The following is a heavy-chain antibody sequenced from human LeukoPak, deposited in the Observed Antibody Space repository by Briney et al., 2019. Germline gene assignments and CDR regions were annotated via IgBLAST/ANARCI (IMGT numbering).Heavy chain of an antibody. J-gene: IGHJ4*02. Sequence: GGSLRLSCAASGFTVSSNYMNWVRQAPGKGLEWVSSIYSGGDTYYADSVKGRFTLSRDKSKNTLYLQMNSLRADDTAVYYCARDQGVGHYHDCWGQGTLVTVSS. CDR2: IYSGGDT. D-gene: IGHD3-10*01. V-gene: IGHV3-53*01. CDR1: GFTVSSNY. CDR3: ARDQGVGHYHDC.